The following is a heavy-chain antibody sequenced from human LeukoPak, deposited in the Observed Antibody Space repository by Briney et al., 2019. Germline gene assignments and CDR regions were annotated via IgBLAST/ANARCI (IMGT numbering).Heavy chain of an antibody. Sequence: PGGSLRLSCAASGFTFSDHDMDWVRQAPGKGLEWVGRTRNKANSYTTEYAASVKGRFTISRHDSKNSLYLQMNSLKTVDTAVYHCVTGNRFDFWGQGTLVTVSS. D-gene: IGHD1-20*01. CDR2: TRNKANSYTT. CDR1: GFTFSDHD. CDR3: VTGNRFDF. V-gene: IGHV3-72*01. J-gene: IGHJ4*02.